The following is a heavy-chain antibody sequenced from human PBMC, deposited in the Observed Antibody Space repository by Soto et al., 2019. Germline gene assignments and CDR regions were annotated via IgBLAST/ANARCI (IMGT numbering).Heavy chain of an antibody. V-gene: IGHV4-59*01. J-gene: IGHJ6*02. CDR1: GGSISSYY. Sequence: SETLSLTCTVSGGSISSYYWSWIRQPPGKGLEWIGYIYYSGSTNYNPSLKSRVTISVDTSKNQFSLKLSSVTAADTAVYYCARGWIAVVSTTGYGMDVWGQGTTVTVSS. D-gene: IGHD3-22*01. CDR3: ARGWIAVVSTTGYGMDV. CDR2: IYYSGST.